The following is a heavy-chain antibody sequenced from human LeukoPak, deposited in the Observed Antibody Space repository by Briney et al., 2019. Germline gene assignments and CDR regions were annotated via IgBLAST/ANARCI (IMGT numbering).Heavy chain of an antibody. CDR1: GFTFSSYG. J-gene: IGHJ6*03. D-gene: IGHD3-3*01. V-gene: IGHV3-30*02. CDR2: IRYDGSNK. CDR3: AKENDFWSGYSHYMDV. Sequence: GGSLRLSCAASGFTFSSYGMHWVRQAPGKGLEWVAFIRYDGSNKYYADSVKGRFTISRDNSKNTLYLQMNSLRAEDTAVYYCAKENDFWSGYSHYMDVWGKGTTVTVSS.